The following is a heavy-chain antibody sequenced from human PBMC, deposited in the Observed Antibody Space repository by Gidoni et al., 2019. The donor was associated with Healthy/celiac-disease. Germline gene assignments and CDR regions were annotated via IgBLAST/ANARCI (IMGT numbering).Heavy chain of an antibody. J-gene: IGHJ4*02. V-gene: IGHV3-7*01. Sequence: EVQLVESGGGLVQHGGSLRLSCAASGFNFSRYWMSWVRQAPGKGLEWVANIKQDGSENYYVDSVKGRFTISRDTAKNSLYLQINRLSAEDTAIYYCARPKGGGVIVKYWGQGTLVTVSS. CDR1: GFNFSRYW. CDR3: ARPKGGGVIVKY. D-gene: IGHD3-16*02. CDR2: IKQDGSEN.